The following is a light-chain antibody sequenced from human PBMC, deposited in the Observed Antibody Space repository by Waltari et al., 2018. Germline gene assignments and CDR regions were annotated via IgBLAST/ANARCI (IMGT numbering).Light chain of an antibody. CDR1: EYLGRY. CDR3: QVSHA. J-gene: IGKJ2*01. Sequence: DIQMTQSPSSLSASVGDRDTITCRASEYLGRYLNWYQQKPGKAPKLLIYTASTLESGVPSRFSGSGSGTDFALTISSLQPEDFATYYCQVSHAFGQGTKLEIK. CDR2: TAS. V-gene: IGKV1-39*01.